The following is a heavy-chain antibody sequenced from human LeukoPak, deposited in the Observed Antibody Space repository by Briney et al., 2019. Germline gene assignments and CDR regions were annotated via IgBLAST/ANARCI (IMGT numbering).Heavy chain of an antibody. CDR2: ISSGGITI. CDR3: ARDPSGCYYSGDAFDI. V-gene: IGHV3-11*01. CDR1: GFTISDHY. J-gene: IGHJ3*02. D-gene: IGHD3-22*01. Sequence: PGGSLRLSCAASGFTISDHYMSWIRQAPGKGLEWVSYISSGGITINYADSVKGRFTISRDNAKNSLYLQMNSLRAEDTAVYYCARDPSGCYYSGDAFDIWGQGTMVTVSS.